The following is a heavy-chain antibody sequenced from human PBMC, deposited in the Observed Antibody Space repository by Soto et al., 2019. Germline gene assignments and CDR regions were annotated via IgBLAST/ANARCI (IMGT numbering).Heavy chain of an antibody. CDR1: GFSFSGST. J-gene: IGHJ4*02. CDR3: TRRPGW. CDR2: IRSKANSYAT. Sequence: PGGSLRLSSAASGFSFSGSTMHWVRQASGKGPEWVGRIRSKANSYATAYAASVKGRFTISRDDSKNTAYLQMNSLKTEDTAAYYCTRRPGWWGQGTRVTVSS. V-gene: IGHV3-73*01.